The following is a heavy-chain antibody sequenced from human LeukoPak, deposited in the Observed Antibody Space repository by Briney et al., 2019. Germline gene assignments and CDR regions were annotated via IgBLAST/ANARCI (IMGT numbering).Heavy chain of an antibody. CDR3: ARTSHIEFDY. Sequence: ASVKVSCKVSGYTLTELSMHWVRQAPGKGLEWMGGFDPEDGETIYAQKFQGRVTITRDTSASTAYMELSSLRSEDTAVYYCARTSHIEFDYWGQGTLVTVSS. CDR1: GYTLTELS. V-gene: IGHV1-24*01. J-gene: IGHJ4*02. D-gene: IGHD1-14*01. CDR2: FDPEDGET.